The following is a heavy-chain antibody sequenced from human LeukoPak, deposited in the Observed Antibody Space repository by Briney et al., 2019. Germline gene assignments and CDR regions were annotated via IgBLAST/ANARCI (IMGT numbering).Heavy chain of an antibody. CDR2: ISSSSSYV. V-gene: IGHV3-21*01. CDR1: GFTFSSYS. J-gene: IGHJ5*01. CDR3: AREQLWFDY. D-gene: IGHD5-18*01. Sequence: PGGSLRLSCAASGFTFSSYSMNWVRPAPGKGLEWVSSISSSSSYVYYPDSVKGRFTISRDNAKNSLYLQMNSLRAQDSAVYYCAREQLWFDYWGQGTLVTVSS.